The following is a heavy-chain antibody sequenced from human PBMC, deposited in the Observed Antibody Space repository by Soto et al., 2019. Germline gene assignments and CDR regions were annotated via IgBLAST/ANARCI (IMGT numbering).Heavy chain of an antibody. CDR2: IDGSGTAM. CDR1: GFTFSNFR. CDR3: ARQLYTVVTPQDY. J-gene: IGHJ4*02. D-gene: IGHD2-21*02. Sequence: GGSLRLSXAASGFTFSNFRMNWIRQAPGKGLEWVSHIDGSGTAMSYVDSVKGRFTISRDNAKNSLYLEVTSLRDEDTAVYYCARQLYTVVTPQDYWGRGTLVTVSS. V-gene: IGHV3-48*02.